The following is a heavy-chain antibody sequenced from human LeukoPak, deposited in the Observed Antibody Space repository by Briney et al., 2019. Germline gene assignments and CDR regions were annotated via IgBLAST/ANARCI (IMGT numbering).Heavy chain of an antibody. J-gene: IGHJ6*02. CDR1: GFTFSCYA. V-gene: IGHV3-23*01. CDR2: ISGSGGST. CDR3: ARSRGAAATQDYGMDV. D-gene: IGHD2-15*01. Sequence: GGSLRLSCAASGFTFSCYAMSWVRQAPGKGLEWVSAISGSGGSTYYADSVKGRFTISRDNSKNTLYLQMNSLRAEDTAVYYCARSRGAAATQDYGMDVWGQGTTVTVSS.